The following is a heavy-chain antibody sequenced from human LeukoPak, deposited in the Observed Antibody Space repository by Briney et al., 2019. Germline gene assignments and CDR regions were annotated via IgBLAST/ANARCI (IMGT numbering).Heavy chain of an antibody. CDR3: ARVGKSSGSSFHFDY. J-gene: IGHJ4*02. CDR1: GYTFTSYG. Sequence: ASVKVSCKASGYTFTSYGISWVRQAPGQGLEWMGWISAYNGNTNYAQKLQGRVTMTTNTSTSTAYMELRSLRSDDTAVYYCARVGKSSGSSFHFDYWGQGTLVTVSS. D-gene: IGHD6-19*01. V-gene: IGHV1-18*01. CDR2: ISAYNGNT.